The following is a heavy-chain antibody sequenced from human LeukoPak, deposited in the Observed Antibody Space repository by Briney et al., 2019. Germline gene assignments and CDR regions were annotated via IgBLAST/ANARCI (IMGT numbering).Heavy chain of an antibody. J-gene: IGHJ3*02. CDR1: GGSISSYY. V-gene: IGHV4-59*01. D-gene: IGHD6-19*01. Sequence: SETLSLTCTVSGGSISSYYWSRIRQPPGKGLEWIGYIYYSGSTNYNPSLKSRATISVDTSKNQFSLKLSSVTAADTAVYYCARAPGEQWLVGGDAFDIWGQGTMVTVSS. CDR3: ARAPGEQWLVGGDAFDI. CDR2: IYYSGST.